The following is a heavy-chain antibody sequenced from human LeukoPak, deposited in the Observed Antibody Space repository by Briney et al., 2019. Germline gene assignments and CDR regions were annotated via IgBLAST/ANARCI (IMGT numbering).Heavy chain of an antibody. V-gene: IGHV6-1*01. J-gene: IGHJ3*02. Sequence: SQTLSLTCAISGDTVSSNSAAWNWIGQSPSRGLEWLGRTYYRTKWYNDYAVSVKSRITINPDTSKNQFSLQLNSVTPEDTAVYYCAREAAAVQRQQSDAFDIWGQGTMVTVSS. CDR1: GDTVSSNSAA. D-gene: IGHD6-13*01. CDR3: AREAAAVQRQQSDAFDI. CDR2: TYYRTKWYN.